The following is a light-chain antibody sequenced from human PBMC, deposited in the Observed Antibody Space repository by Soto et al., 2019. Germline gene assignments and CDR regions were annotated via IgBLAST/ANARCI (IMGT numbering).Light chain of an antibody. V-gene: IGKV3D-15*01. CDR3: QQRANWPIT. J-gene: IGKJ5*01. CDR1: QSISDT. Sequence: EIVMTQSPATLSVSPGGRATLSCRASQSISDTLAWYQQKPGQAPRLLIHGASTRATGIPARFSGGGSETDFALTISSLEPEDFGVYYCQQRANWPITFGQGTRLEIK. CDR2: GAS.